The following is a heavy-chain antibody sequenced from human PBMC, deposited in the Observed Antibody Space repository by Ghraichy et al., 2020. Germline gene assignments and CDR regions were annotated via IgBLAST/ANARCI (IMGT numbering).Heavy chain of an antibody. V-gene: IGHV3-74*01. J-gene: IGHJ5*02. CDR3: ARDGGYGTPLDP. CDR1: GFTFSNYW. Sequence: GGSLRLSCAGSGFTFSNYWIHWVRQAPGKGPEWVSRITIDMNNKEYADSVKGRFTISRDNAKSTVYLQMDSLRVEDTAMYYCARDGGYGTPLDPWGQGTRVTVSS. CDR2: ITIDMNNK. D-gene: IGHD6-19*01.